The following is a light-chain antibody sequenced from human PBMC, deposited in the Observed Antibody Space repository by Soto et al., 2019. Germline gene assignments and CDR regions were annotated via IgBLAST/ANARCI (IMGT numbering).Light chain of an antibody. CDR3: QQSYNSPQT. CDR1: QSISSW. CDR2: KAS. J-gene: IGKJ1*01. V-gene: IGKV1-5*03. Sequence: DVQMTQSPSTLSASVGDRVTITFRASQSISSWLAWYQQKPGKAPKLLIYKASTLESGVPSNFSGSGSGTEFTLTISSLQPEDFATYSCQQSYNSPQTFGQGTKVDNK.